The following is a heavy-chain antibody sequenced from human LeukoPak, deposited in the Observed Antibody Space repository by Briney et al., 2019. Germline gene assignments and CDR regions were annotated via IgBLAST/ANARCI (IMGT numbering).Heavy chain of an antibody. CDR2: IYHSGST. D-gene: IGHD1-26*01. J-gene: IGHJ5*02. Sequence: SQTLSLTCTVSGGSISSGGYYWSWIRQPPGKGLEWIGYIYHSGSTYYNPSLKSRVTISVDRSKNQFSLKLSSVTAADTAVYYCARGSILRGSYPGDWFDPWGQGTLVTVSS. CDR3: ARGSILRGSYPGDWFDP. CDR1: GGSISSGGYY. V-gene: IGHV4-30-2*01.